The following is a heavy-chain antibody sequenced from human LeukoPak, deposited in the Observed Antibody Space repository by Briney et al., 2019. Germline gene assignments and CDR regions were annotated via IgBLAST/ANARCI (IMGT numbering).Heavy chain of an antibody. D-gene: IGHD6-13*01. CDR1: GFTFSSYS. J-gene: IGHJ4*02. CDR3: ARVEAAGTGVFDY. V-gene: IGHV3-21*01. CDR2: ISSSSSYI. Sequence: GGSLRLSCAASGFTFSSYSMNWVRQAPGKGLEWASSISSSSSYIYYADSVKGRFTISRDNAKNSLYLQMNSLRAEDTAVYYCARVEAAGTGVFDYWGQGTLVTVSS.